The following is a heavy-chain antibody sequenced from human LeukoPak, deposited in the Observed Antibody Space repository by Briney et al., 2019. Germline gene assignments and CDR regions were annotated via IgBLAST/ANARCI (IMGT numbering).Heavy chain of an antibody. Sequence: SETLSLTCTVSGGSISSRDYYWGWIRQPPGKGLEWIGSINYSGTTYYSPSLQSRVTISVDTSNNQFFLKLSSVTAADTAVYYCVKFGGASTATLGYFQHWGQGTLVTVSS. CDR1: GGSISSRDYY. CDR2: INYSGTT. CDR3: VKFGGASTATLGYFQH. D-gene: IGHD3-16*01. J-gene: IGHJ1*01. V-gene: IGHV4-39*01.